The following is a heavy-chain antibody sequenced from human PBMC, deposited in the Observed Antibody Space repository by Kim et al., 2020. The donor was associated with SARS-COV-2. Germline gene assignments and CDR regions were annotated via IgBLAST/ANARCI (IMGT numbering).Heavy chain of an antibody. Sequence: GGSLRLSCAASGFTFSSYAMSWVRQAPGKGLEWVSAISGSGGSTYYADSVKGRFTISRDNSKNTLYLQMNSLRAEDTAVYYCAKHHYGSGSYYNGPSKYYYYYYGMDIWGQGTTVTVSS. CDR1: GFTFSSYA. J-gene: IGHJ6*02. CDR3: AKHHYGSGSYYNGPSKYYYYYYGMDI. V-gene: IGHV3-23*01. CDR2: ISGSGGST. D-gene: IGHD3-10*01.